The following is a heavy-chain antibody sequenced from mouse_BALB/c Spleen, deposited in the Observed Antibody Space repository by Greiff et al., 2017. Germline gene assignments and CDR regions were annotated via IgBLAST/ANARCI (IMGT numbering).Heavy chain of an antibody. CDR2: IYPGNGDT. Sequence: QVQLQQPGAELVKPGASVKMSCKASGYTFTSYNMHWVKQTPGQGLEWIGAIYPGNGDTSYNQKFKGKATLTADKSSSTAYMQLSSLTSEDSAVYYCNACGFTTVVATENYAMDYWGQGTSVTVSS. CDR1: GYTFTSYN. V-gene: IGHV1-12*01. J-gene: IGHJ4*01. D-gene: IGHD1-1*01. CDR3: NACGFTTVVATENYAMDY.